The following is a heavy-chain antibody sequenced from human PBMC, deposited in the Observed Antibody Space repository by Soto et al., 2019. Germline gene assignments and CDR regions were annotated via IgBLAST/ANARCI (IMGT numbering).Heavy chain of an antibody. Sequence: GGSLRLSCAASGFTFSSYWMHWVRQTPGKGLVWVSRINGDGSTLYYADSVKGRLTISRDSAKNTLYLQINSLRDEDTGVYYCARGATGYGNFDYWGQGTLVTVSS. CDR1: GFTFSSYW. CDR2: INGDGSTL. CDR3: ARGATGYGNFDY. V-gene: IGHV3-74*01. J-gene: IGHJ4*02. D-gene: IGHD5-12*01.